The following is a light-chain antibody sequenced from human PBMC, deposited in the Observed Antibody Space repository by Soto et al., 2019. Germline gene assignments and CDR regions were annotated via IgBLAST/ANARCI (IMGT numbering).Light chain of an antibody. J-gene: IGKJ2*01. CDR1: QSISTE. CDR2: SAS. CDR3: LHGHKWPLT. Sequence: EIVMPQSPATLSVAPGERATLSCSASQSISTELACYQKKPGQPPRLLIYSASTRATGVTARFTGSGSGSEFTLTISGLQSEDFAVYYCLHGHKWPLTFGQGTRLE. V-gene: IGKV3-15*01.